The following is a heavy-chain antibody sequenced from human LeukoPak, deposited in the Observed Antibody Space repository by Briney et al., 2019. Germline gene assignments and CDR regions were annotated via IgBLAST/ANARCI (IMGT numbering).Heavy chain of an antibody. V-gene: IGHV1-69*13. Sequence: SVKVSCKASGGTFSSYAISWVRQAPGQGLEWMGGIIPIFGTANYAQKFQGRVTITADESTSTAYMELSSLRSEDAAVYYCAQAGIAVAGLYGMDVWGQGTTVTVSS. J-gene: IGHJ6*02. D-gene: IGHD6-19*01. CDR1: GGTFSSYA. CDR3: AQAGIAVAGLYGMDV. CDR2: IIPIFGTA.